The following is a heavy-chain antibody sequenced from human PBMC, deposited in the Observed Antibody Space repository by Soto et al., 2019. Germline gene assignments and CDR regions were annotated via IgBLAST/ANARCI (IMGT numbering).Heavy chain of an antibody. Sequence: SETLSLTCTVSGGSISSYYWSWIRQPPGKGLEWIGYIYYSGSTNYNPSLKSRVTISVDTSKNHFSLKLSSVTAADTAVYYFARHPYDILTGFTENWFDPWGQGTLVTVSS. D-gene: IGHD3-9*01. CDR1: GGSISSYY. J-gene: IGHJ5*02. CDR3: ARHPYDILTGFTENWFDP. CDR2: IYYSGST. V-gene: IGHV4-59*08.